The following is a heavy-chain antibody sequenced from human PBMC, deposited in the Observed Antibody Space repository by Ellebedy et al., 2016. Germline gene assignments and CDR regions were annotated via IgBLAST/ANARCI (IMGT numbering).Heavy chain of an antibody. J-gene: IGHJ4*02. V-gene: IGHV3-23*01. D-gene: IGHD4-17*01. CDR2: ISGDGDTT. Sequence: GESLKISXVASGFTFRNFFMSWVRQALGGGLEWFSTISGDGDTTFSADSVKGRFTISRDNSRYTLYLQMDSLRAADTAVYYCYYGHYSGSWGQGTLVTVSS. CDR3: YYGHYSGS. CDR1: GFTFRNFF.